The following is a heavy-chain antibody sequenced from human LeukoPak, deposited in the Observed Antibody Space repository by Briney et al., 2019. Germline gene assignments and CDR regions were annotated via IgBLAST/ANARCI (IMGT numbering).Heavy chain of an antibody. V-gene: IGHV3-33*01. CDR1: GFTFSNYG. J-gene: IGHJ4*02. D-gene: IGHD4-17*01. Sequence: VGSLRLSCAASGFTFSNYGMHWVRQAPGKGLEGVAAIWYDGSNKYYGDSVKGRFTISRDNSKNTLYLQMNSLRAEDTAAYYCARAGYGDPHFDFWGQGTLVTVSS. CDR3: ARAGYGDPHFDF. CDR2: IWYDGSNK.